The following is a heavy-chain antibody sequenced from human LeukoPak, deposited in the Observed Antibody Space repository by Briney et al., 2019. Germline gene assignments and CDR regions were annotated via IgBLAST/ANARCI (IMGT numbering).Heavy chain of an antibody. J-gene: IGHJ4*02. CDR3: ARDYDSSAYHPAGGGY. CDR2: IANDANGRNE. V-gene: IGHV3-30*04. Sequence: PGGSLRLSCSAAGFNLNYYALNWVRQTPGAGLEWVALIANDANGRNEHYADSVRGRFIISRDTSKNTVSLQMNGLNVDDTAVYYCARDYDSSAYHPAGGGYWGQGTRVPVSS. D-gene: IGHD3-22*01. CDR1: GFNLNYYA.